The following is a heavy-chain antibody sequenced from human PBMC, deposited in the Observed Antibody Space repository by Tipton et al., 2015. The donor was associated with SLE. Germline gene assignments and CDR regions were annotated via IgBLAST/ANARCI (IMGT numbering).Heavy chain of an antibody. D-gene: IGHD3-22*01. V-gene: IGHV4-59*08. Sequence: TLSLTCTVSGGSISSYYWNWIRQPPGKGLEWIGYIYYSGSTNYNPSPKSRVTISVDTSKNQFSLRLSSVTAADTAVYYCARHGGITMIVAGAFDIWGQGTMVTVSS. CDR1: GGSISSYY. CDR3: ARHGGITMIVAGAFDI. J-gene: IGHJ3*02. CDR2: IYYSGST.